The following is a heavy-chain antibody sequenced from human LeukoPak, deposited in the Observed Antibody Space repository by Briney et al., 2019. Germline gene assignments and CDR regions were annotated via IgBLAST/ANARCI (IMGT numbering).Heavy chain of an antibody. CDR1: GGSISSSSYY. CDR3: AGSVIAAHDY. J-gene: IGHJ4*02. CDR2: IYYSGST. Sequence: SETLSLTCTVSGGSISSSSYYWGWIRQPPGKGLEWIGSIYYSGSTYYNPSLKSRVTISVDTSKNQFSLKLSSVTAADTAVYYCAGSVIAAHDYWGQGTLVTVSS. D-gene: IGHD6-13*01. V-gene: IGHV4-39*07.